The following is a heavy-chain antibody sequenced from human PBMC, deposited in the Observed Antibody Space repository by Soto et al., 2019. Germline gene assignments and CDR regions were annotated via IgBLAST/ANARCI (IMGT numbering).Heavy chain of an antibody. CDR1: GFTFSSYS. D-gene: IGHD3-3*01. CDR3: ARDAWAVFWSGYLQADRYYYGRDV. V-gene: IGHV3-48*02. CDR2: ISSSSSTI. Sequence: EVQLVESGGGLVQPGGSLRLSCAASGFTFSSYSMNWVRQAPGKGLEWVSYISSSSSTIYYADSVKGRFTISRDNAKNTLYLQMNSLRDEDTAVYYCARDAWAVFWSGYLQADRYYYGRDVWGQGTTVTVSS. J-gene: IGHJ6*02.